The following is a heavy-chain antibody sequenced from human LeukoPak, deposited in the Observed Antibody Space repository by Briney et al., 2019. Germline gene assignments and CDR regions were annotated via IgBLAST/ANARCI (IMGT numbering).Heavy chain of an antibody. V-gene: IGHV1-2*02. CDR1: GYTFTGYY. J-gene: IGHJ4*02. D-gene: IGHD5-12*01. CDR3: ARDRSSLYNGNYAF. Sequence: GSVKVSCKASGYTFTGYYMHWVRQAPGQGLEFMGWVSPHSGGTSYAAKFRGRVTLTRDTSTTTSYMDLSSLTSDDTAVYYCARDRSSLYNGNYAFWGQGTLVTVSS. CDR2: VSPHSGGT.